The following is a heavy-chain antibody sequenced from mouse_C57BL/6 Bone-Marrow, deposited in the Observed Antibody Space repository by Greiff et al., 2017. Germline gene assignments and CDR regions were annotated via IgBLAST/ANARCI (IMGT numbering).Heavy chain of an antibody. CDR2: IYPRDGST. CDR3: ASIGYEYDYAMDY. Sequence: QVQLQQSDAELVKPGASVKISCKVSGYTFTDHTIHWMKQRPEQGLEWIGYIYPRDGSTKYNEKFKGKATLTADKSSSPAYMQLNSLTSEDSAVYFCASIGYEYDYAMDYWGQGTSVTVSS. CDR1: GYTFTDHT. D-gene: IGHD2-4*01. J-gene: IGHJ4*01. V-gene: IGHV1-78*01.